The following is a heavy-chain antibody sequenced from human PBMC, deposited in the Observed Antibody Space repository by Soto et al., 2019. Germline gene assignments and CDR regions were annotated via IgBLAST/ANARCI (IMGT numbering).Heavy chain of an antibody. Sequence: QVQLQESGPGLVKPSQTLSLTCTVSGGSISSGGYYWSWIRQHPGKGLEWIGYIYYSGSTYYNPSLKRRVTISVDTSKNQFSLKLSSVTAADTAVYYCAITPDCSSTSCYDGNYMDVWGKGTTVTVSS. CDR2: IYYSGST. D-gene: IGHD2-2*01. CDR1: GGSISSGGYY. J-gene: IGHJ6*03. CDR3: AITPDCSSTSCYDGNYMDV. V-gene: IGHV4-31*03.